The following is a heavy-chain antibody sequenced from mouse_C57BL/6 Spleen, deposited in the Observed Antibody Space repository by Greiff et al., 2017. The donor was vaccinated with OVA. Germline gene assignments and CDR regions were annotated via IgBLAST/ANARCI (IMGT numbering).Heavy chain of an antibody. D-gene: IGHD2-3*01. CDR3: ARVPYDGYYQGYFDV. Sequence: QVQLQQPGAELVRPGSSVKLSCKASGYTFTSYWMHWVKQRPIQGLEWIGNIDPSDSETHYNQKFKDKATLTVDKSSSTAYLQLSSLTSEDSAVYYCARVPYDGYYQGYFDVWGTGTTVTVSS. J-gene: IGHJ1*03. CDR2: IDPSDSET. CDR1: GYTFTSYW. V-gene: IGHV1-52*01.